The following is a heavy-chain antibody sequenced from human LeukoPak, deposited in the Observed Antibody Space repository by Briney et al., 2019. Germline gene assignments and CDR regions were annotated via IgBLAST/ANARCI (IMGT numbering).Heavy chain of an antibody. Sequence: PGGSLRLSCAASGFSVTRNYVSWVRQAPGKGLEWVSLMYSGGGTSYADSVKGRFTISRDTSKNTLYLQMSSLRAEDTALYYCAKDVESSGWPDRFDYWGQGTLVTVSS. CDR2: MYSGGGT. CDR1: GFSVTRNY. CDR3: AKDVESSGWPDRFDY. V-gene: IGHV3-53*01. J-gene: IGHJ4*02. D-gene: IGHD6-19*01.